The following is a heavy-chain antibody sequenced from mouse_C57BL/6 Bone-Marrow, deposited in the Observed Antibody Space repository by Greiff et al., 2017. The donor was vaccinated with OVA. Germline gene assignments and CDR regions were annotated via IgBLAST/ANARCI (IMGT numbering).Heavy chain of an antibody. CDR3: ARRTPYGSSSGFAY. J-gene: IGHJ3*01. Sequence: EVHLVESGGGLVKPGGSLKLSCAASGFTFSSYTMSWVRQTPEKRLEWVATISGGGGNTYYPDSVKGRFTISRDNAKNTLYLQRSSLRSEDTALYYCARRTPYGSSSGFAYWGQGTLVTVSA. CDR2: ISGGGGNT. V-gene: IGHV5-9*01. D-gene: IGHD1-1*01. CDR1: GFTFSSYT.